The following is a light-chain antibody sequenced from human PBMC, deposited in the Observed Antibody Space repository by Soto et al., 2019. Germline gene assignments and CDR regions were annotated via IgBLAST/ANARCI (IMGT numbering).Light chain of an antibody. V-gene: IGLV1-44*01. CDR1: NSNIGRNT. CDR2: TNN. CDR3: AAWYASLNGPV. J-gene: IGLJ2*01. Sequence: QSVLSQPPSASGTPGQRGIISCSGSNSNIGRNTVNWYQLVPGTAPKLLIYTNNQRPSGVPDRFSASKSGTSASLAISGLQSEDEADYYCAAWYASLNGPVFGGGTKVTVL.